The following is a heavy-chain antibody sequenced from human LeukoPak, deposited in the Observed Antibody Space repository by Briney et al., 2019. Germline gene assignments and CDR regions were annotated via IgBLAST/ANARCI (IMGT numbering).Heavy chain of an antibody. J-gene: IGHJ4*02. Sequence: GGSLRLSCAASGFTFSSYAMHWVRQAPGKGLEWVAVLSYDGSNKYYADSVKGRFTISRDNSKNTLYLQMNSLRAEDTAVYYCARGGDYFDYWGQGTLVTVSS. V-gene: IGHV3-30-3*01. CDR2: LSYDGSNK. CDR3: ARGGDYFDY. D-gene: IGHD4-17*01. CDR1: GFTFSSYA.